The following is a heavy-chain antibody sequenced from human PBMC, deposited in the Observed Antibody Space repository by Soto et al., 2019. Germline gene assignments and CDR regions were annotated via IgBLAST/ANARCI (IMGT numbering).Heavy chain of an antibody. Sequence: SETLSLTCTVSGVSISSYYWSWIRQPPGKGLEWIGYIYYSGSTNYNPSLKSRVTISRDDSKSIAYLQMNSLKAEDTAVYYCNRAVRVDPWGQGTLVTVSS. V-gene: IGHV4-59*12. J-gene: IGHJ5*02. CDR1: GVSISSYY. D-gene: IGHD2-2*01. CDR2: IYYSGST. CDR3: NRAVRVDP.